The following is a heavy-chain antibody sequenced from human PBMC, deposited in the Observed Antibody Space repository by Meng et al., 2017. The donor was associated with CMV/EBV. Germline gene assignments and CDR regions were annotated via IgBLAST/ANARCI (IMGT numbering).Heavy chain of an antibody. J-gene: IGHJ4*02. CDR3: ARGEKIQLPSVFDY. CDR2: INHSEST. D-gene: IGHD5-18*01. Sequence: FKPSGALFPPWAVFEGSFIGYYWSWIGQPQGKGLGWIGEINHSESTNYNPSLKSRVTISVDTSKNQFSLKLSSVTAADTAVYYCARGEKIQLPSVFDYWGQGTLVTVSS. V-gene: IGHV4-34*01. CDR1: EGSFIGYY.